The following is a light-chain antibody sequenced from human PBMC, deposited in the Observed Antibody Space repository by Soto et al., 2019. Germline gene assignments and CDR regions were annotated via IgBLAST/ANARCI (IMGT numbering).Light chain of an antibody. CDR1: TSNIGAGHD. J-gene: IGLJ2*01. Sequence: QAVATQSPSVSGAPGQRVTISCTGSTSNIGAGHDVHWYQQLPGTAPKLLIYGNINRPSGVPDRFSGSRSGTSASLAIAGLQAEDEADYYCQSYDSSLSVVFGGGTKLTVL. CDR2: GNI. V-gene: IGLV1-40*01. CDR3: QSYDSSLSVV.